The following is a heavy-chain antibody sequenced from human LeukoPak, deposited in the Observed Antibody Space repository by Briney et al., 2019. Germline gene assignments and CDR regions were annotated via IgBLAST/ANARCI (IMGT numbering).Heavy chain of an antibody. J-gene: IGHJ6*03. CDR2: MNPNSGNT. CDR3: ARDVGRYSSGWYGDYYYYMDV. D-gene: IGHD6-19*01. Sequence: ASVKVSCKASGYTFTSYDINWVRQATGQGLEWMGWMNPNSGNTGYAQKFQGRVTITRNTSISTAYMELSSLRSEDTAVYYCARDVGRYSSGWYGDYYYYMDVWGKGTTVTVSS. V-gene: IGHV1-8*03. CDR1: GYTFTSYD.